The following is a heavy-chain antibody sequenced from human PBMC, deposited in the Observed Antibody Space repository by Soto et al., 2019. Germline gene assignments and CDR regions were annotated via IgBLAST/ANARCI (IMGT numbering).Heavy chain of an antibody. CDR2: ISYDGSNK. V-gene: IGHV3-30*18. D-gene: IGHD1-26*01. J-gene: IGHJ6*02. CDR1: GFTFSSYG. CDR3: AKDVVVGATAGLGDYYYYYGMDV. Sequence: QVQLVESGGGVVQPGRSLRLSCAASGFTFSSYGMHWVRQAPGKGLEWVAVISYDGSNKYYADSVKGRFTISRDNSKKTLYLQMGSRGAEDTAVYYCAKDVVVGATAGLGDYYYYYGMDVWGQGAPVTVSS.